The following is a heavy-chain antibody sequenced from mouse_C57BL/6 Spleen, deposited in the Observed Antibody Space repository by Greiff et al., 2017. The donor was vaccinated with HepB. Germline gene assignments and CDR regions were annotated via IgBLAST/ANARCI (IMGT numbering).Heavy chain of an antibody. V-gene: IGHV1-64*01. J-gene: IGHJ1*03. CDR1: GYTFTSYW. D-gene: IGHD3-3*01. Sequence: QVQLQQPGAELVKPGASVKLSCKASGYTFTSYWMNWVKQRPGQGLEWIGMIHPNSGSTNYNEKFKSKATLTVDKSSSTSYMQLSSLTSEDSAVYYCARGGTGWYFDVWGTGTTVTVSS. CDR2: IHPNSGST. CDR3: ARGGTGWYFDV.